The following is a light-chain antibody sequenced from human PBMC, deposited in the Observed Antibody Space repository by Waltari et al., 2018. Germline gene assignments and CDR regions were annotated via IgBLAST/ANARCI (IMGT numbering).Light chain of an antibody. V-gene: IGLV1-47*01. CDR3: ATWDDSLNGWV. CDR1: STTTPPY. Sequence: QSVLTQPPSASGAPGQEVSLSCSGGSTTTPPYVFWYQQFPGTAPNLIVYKDYERPSGVPDRFSASKSGTSASLAISGLRSDDEADYYCATWDDSLNGWVFGGGTKLTVL. CDR2: KDY. J-gene: IGLJ3*02.